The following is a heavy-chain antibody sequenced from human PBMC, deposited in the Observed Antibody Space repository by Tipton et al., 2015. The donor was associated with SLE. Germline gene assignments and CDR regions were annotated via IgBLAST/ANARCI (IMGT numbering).Heavy chain of an antibody. J-gene: IGHJ6*02. CDR1: GGSISSGGYY. CDR2: IYYSGNT. Sequence: TLSLTCTVSGGSISSGGYYWSWIRQHPGKGLEWIGYIYYSGNTFYNPSLKSRVTISVDTSKNQFSLNLTSVTAADTAVYYCGTVTTDYYHYGVDVWGQGTTVTVSS. CDR3: GTVTTDYYHYGVDV. D-gene: IGHD4-17*01. V-gene: IGHV4-31*03.